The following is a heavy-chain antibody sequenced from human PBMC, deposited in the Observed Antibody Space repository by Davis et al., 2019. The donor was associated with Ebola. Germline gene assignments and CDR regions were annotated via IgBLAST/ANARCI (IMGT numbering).Heavy chain of an antibody. CDR3: ARDYWGTSSSFNWFDP. D-gene: IGHD6-6*01. CDR1: GGTFSSYA. CDR2: MNPNSGNT. V-gene: IGHV1-8*03. J-gene: IGHJ5*02. Sequence: ASVKVSCKASGGTFSSYAISWVRQAPGQGLEWVGWMNPNSGNTGYAQKFQGRLTITRDTSASTTYMELASLRTEDTAVYYCARDYWGTSSSFNWFDPWGQGTLVTVSS.